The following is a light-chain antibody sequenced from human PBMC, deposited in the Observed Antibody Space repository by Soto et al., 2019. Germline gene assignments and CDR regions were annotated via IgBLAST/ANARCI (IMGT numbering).Light chain of an antibody. Sequence: QSALTQPASVSGSPGQSITISCTGTSSDVGSYNLVSWYQQHPGKAPKLMIYEVRKRPSGVSNRFSGSKSGNTASLTISGLQAEDEADYYCCSYAGSSTYVFGTGTKLTV. CDR1: SSDVGSYNL. J-gene: IGLJ1*01. CDR3: CSYAGSSTYV. V-gene: IGLV2-23*02. CDR2: EVR.